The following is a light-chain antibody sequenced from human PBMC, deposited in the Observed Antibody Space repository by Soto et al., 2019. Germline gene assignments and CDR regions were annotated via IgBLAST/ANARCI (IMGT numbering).Light chain of an antibody. J-gene: IGKJ1*01. CDR2: GAS. CDR1: QSVSSY. Sequence: EIVLTQSPGTLSLSPGERATLSCRASQSVSSYLAWYQQKPGQAPRLLIYGASTRATGIPARFSGSGSGTEFTLTISSLQSEDFAIYYCHQYNNWPSWTFGQGTKVDIK. CDR3: HQYNNWPSWT. V-gene: IGKV3-15*01.